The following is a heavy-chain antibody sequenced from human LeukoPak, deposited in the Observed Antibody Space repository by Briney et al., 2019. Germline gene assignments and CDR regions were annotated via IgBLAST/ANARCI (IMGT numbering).Heavy chain of an antibody. D-gene: IGHD2-15*01. Sequence: GGSLRLSCAASGFTFSSYAMSWVRQAPGKGLEWVSAISGSGGSTYYADSVKGRFTISRDNSKNTLYLQMNSLRAEDTAVYYCAKDLGGSPLLPADYWGQGTLVTVSS. CDR1: GFTFSSYA. CDR3: AKDLGGSPLLPADY. CDR2: ISGSGGST. V-gene: IGHV3-23*01. J-gene: IGHJ4*02.